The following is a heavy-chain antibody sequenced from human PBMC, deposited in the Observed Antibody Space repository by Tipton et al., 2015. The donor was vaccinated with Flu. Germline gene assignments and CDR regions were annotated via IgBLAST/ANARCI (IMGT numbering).Heavy chain of an antibody. J-gene: IGHJ3*01. Sequence: LSLTCTVSGGSISRYYWSWIRQPAGKGLEWIGRIFTIGGTNYNPSLQSRVTMSVDTSKNQFSLKLSSVTAVDTAVYYCARDLRGYRGYTGGDAFDVWGQGTMVTVSS. V-gene: IGHV4-4*07. D-gene: IGHD5-12*01. CDR2: IFTIGGT. CDR1: GGSISRYY. CDR3: ARDLRGYRGYTGGDAFDV.